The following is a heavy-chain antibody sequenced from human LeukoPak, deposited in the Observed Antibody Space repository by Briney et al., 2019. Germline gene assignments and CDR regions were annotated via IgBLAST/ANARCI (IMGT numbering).Heavy chain of an antibody. CDR2: FDPEDGET. J-gene: IGHJ4*02. CDR1: GYTLTELS. Sequence: GASVKVSCKVSGYTLTELSMHWVRQAPGKGLEWMGGFDPEDGETIYAQKFQGRVTVTEDTSTDTAYMELSSLRSEDTAVYYCATDINDDFWSGYYGFDYWGQGTLVTVSS. D-gene: IGHD3-3*01. CDR3: ATDINDDFWSGYYGFDY. V-gene: IGHV1-24*01.